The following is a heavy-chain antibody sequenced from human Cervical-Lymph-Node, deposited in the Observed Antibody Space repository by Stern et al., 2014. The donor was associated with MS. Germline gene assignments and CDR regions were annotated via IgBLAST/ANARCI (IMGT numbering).Heavy chain of an antibody. D-gene: IGHD3-22*01. V-gene: IGHV3-11*06. CDR3: ASHHYYDSSAGLDY. CDR1: GLTFSDYY. CDR2: ISSGSSYT. Sequence: VQLEESGGGLVKPGGSLRLSCVASGLTFSDYYMTWIRQAPGKGLEWLSYISSGSSYTNYAGSVKGRFTISRDNAKNSLYLQMNSLRADDTAVYYCASHHYYDSSAGLDYWGQGTLVTVSS. J-gene: IGHJ4*02.